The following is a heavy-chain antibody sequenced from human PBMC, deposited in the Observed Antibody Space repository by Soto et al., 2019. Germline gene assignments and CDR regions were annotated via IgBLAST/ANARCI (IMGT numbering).Heavy chain of an antibody. CDR2: ISGSGGST. Sequence: GGSLRLSCAASGLAFSSYAMSWVRQAPGKGLEWVSAISGSGGSTYYADSVKGRFTISRDNSKNTLYLQMNSLRAEDTAVYYCAKKAVVVGAPSLYHFDYWGQGTLVIVSS. V-gene: IGHV3-23*01. D-gene: IGHD2-15*01. CDR3: AKKAVVVGAPSLYHFDY. CDR1: GLAFSSYA. J-gene: IGHJ4*02.